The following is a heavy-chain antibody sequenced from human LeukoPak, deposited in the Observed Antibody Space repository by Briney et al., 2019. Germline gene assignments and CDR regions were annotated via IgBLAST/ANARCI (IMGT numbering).Heavy chain of an antibody. CDR3: ARDWEVVTALGHAFDI. J-gene: IGHJ3*02. D-gene: IGHD2-21*02. CDR2: IYYSGST. CDR1: GGSISNDY. Sequence: SETLSLTCTGFGGSISNDYWSWIRQPPGKGLEWIGYIYYSGSTNYNPSLKSRVTISVDTTKNQFSLKLSSVTAADTAVYYCARDWEVVTALGHAFDIWGQGTMVTVSS. V-gene: IGHV4-59*01.